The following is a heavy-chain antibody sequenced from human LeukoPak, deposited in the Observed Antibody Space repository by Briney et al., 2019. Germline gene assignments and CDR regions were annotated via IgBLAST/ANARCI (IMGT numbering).Heavy chain of an antibody. CDR2: IIPILGIA. D-gene: IGHD2-15*01. V-gene: IGHV1-69*04. CDR3: ARDTHTHDALDI. Sequence: SVKVSCKASGGTFSSYAISWVRQAPGQGLEWMGRIIPILGIANYAQKFQGRVTITADKSTSTAYMELSSLRSEDTAVYYCARDTHTHDALDIWGQGTMVTVSS. CDR1: GGTFSSYA. J-gene: IGHJ3*02.